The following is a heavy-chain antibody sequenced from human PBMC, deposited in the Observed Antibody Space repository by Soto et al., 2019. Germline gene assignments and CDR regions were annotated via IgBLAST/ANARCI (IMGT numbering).Heavy chain of an antibody. CDR3: ALLPRGYYQITFDY. CDR2: IYWDDDK. Sequence: QITLKESGPTLVKPTQTLTLTCTFSGFSLSTSGVGVGWIRQPPGKALEWLALIYWDDDKRYSPSLKSRLTITKDTSKNQVVLTMTNMDPVDTATYYCALLPRGYYQITFDYWGQGTLVTVSS. D-gene: IGHD3-22*01. J-gene: IGHJ4*02. V-gene: IGHV2-5*02. CDR1: GFSLSTSGVG.